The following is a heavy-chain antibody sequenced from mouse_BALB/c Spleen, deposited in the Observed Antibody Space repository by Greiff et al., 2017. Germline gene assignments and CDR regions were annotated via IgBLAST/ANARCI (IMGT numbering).Heavy chain of an antibody. CDR1: GDSITSGY. D-gene: IGHD3-2*01. Sequence: EVKLQESGPSLVKPSQTLSLTCSVTGDSITSGYWNWIRKFPGNKLEYMGYISYSGSTYYNPSLKSRISITRDTSKNQYYLQLNSVTTEDTATYYCARYRGQLGGNYFDYWGQGTTLTVSS. V-gene: IGHV3-8*02. J-gene: IGHJ2*01. CDR2: ISYSGST. CDR3: ARYRGQLGGNYFDY.